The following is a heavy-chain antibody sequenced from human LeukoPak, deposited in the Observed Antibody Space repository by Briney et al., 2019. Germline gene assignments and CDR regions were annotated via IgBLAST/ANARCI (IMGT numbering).Heavy chain of an antibody. J-gene: IGHJ6*02. CDR2: IYTSGST. V-gene: IGHV4-4*07. D-gene: IGHD6-19*01. CDR3: AREVRSGPIYYYYGMDV. Sequence: PSETLSLTCTVSGGSISSYYWSWIRQPAGKGLEWIGRIYTSGSTNYNPSLKSRVTISVDTSKNQFSLKLSSVTAADTAVYYCAREVRSGPIYYYYGMDVWGQGTTVTVSS. CDR1: GGSISSYY.